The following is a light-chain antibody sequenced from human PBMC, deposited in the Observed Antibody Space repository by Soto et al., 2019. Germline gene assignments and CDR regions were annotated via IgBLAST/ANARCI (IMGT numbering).Light chain of an antibody. CDR3: QQYNSYSWT. CDR1: QSVSSW. Sequence: DIQMTQSPSTLSASVGDRVTITCRASQSVSSWLAWFQQKPGKAPKLLIYKASSLQSGVSSRFSGGGSGTEFTLTISSLQPDDIATYSCQQYNSYSWTFGQGTKVDIK. CDR2: KAS. J-gene: IGKJ1*01. V-gene: IGKV1-5*03.